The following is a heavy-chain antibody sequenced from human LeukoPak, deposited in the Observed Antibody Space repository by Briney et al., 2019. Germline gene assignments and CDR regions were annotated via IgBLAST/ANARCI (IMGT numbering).Heavy chain of an antibody. CDR3: ARGSRRLADFHY. D-gene: IGHD1-26*01. CDR1: GDSISSSDYY. V-gene: IGHV4-39*01. CDR2: LSYSGST. Sequence: PSETLSLTCTVSGDSISSSDYYRGWIRQPPGKGLGWIGTLSYSGSTYYNPSLQSRVTISVDRSKNQFSLELSSVSAADTAVYYCARGSRRLADFHYWGQGTLVTVSS. J-gene: IGHJ4*02.